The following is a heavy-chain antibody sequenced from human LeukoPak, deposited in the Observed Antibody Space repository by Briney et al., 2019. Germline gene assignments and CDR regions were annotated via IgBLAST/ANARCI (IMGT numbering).Heavy chain of an antibody. CDR2: IKQDGSEK. Sequence: GGSLRLSCAASGFTFSSYWVNWVRQAPGKGLEWVAKIKQDGSEKYYVDSVKGRFTISRDNAMNSLYLQMNSLRAEDTAVYYCARDYGAQRALDYWGQGTLVTVSS. D-gene: IGHD4-17*01. CDR3: ARDYGAQRALDY. J-gene: IGHJ4*02. CDR1: GFTFSSYW. V-gene: IGHV3-7*05.